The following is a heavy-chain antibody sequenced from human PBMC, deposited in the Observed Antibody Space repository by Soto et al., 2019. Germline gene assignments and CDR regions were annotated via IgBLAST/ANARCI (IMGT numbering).Heavy chain of an antibody. CDR2: IKQDASEK. J-gene: IGHJ4*02. CDR1: GFTFGTYW. CDR3: AREPAVVPFDY. V-gene: IGHV3-7*01. D-gene: IGHD2-2*01. Sequence: EVQLVESGGGLVQPGGSLRLSCAASGFTFGTYWMSWVRQAPRKGLEWVANIKQDASEKHYVDSVEGRFTISRDNAKNSLFLHMNSLKTEDTAVYYCAREPAVVPFDYWGQGALVTVSS.